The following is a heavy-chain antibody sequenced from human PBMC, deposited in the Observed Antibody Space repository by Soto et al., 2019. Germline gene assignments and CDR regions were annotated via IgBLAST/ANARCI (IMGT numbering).Heavy chain of an antibody. CDR3: ARDSDKYSSSAGRGY. CDR1: GFTFSSYA. J-gene: IGHJ4*02. D-gene: IGHD6-6*01. Sequence: PGGSLRLSCAASGFTFSSYAMNWVRQAPGKGLEWVSLISYDGALKFYAESVKGRFTISRDSSNKTLYLQMNSLRTEDTAVYYCARDSDKYSSSAGRGYWGQGTLVTVS. CDR2: ISYDGALK. V-gene: IGHV3-30-3*01.